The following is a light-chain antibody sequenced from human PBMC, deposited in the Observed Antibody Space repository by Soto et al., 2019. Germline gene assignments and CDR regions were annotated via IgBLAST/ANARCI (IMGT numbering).Light chain of an antibody. CDR3: QQYGSSLTWT. CDR1: QSVTSNY. CDR2: AAS. V-gene: IGKV3-20*01. J-gene: IGKJ1*01. Sequence: EVVLTQSPGTVSLSPGERATLSCRASQSVTSNYLASYQQKPGQAPRLLIYAASSRATGIPDRFSGSGSGTDFSLTISRLEPEDFAVYYCQQYGSSLTWTFGQGTKVEIK.